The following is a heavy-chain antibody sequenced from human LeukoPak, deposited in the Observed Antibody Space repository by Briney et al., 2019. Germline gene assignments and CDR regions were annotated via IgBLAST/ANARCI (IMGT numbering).Heavy chain of an antibody. J-gene: IGHJ5*02. CDR2: IIPILGIA. CDR3: ARDNMGGYCSSTSCYWFDP. V-gene: IGHV1-69*04. CDR1: GGTFSSYA. D-gene: IGHD2-2*01. Sequence: SVKVSCKASGGTFSSYAISWVRQAPGQGLEWMGRIIPILGIANYAQKFQGRVTITADKSTSTAYMELSSLRSEGTAVYYCARDNMGGYCSSTSCYWFDPWGQGTLVTVSS.